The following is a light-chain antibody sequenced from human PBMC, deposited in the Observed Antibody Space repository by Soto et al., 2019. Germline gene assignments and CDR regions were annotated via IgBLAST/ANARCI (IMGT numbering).Light chain of an antibody. CDR3: CSFAANYSV. V-gene: IGLV2-11*01. J-gene: IGLJ3*02. CDR1: SSDVGGYNS. Sequence: QSVLTQPHSVSGSPGQSVTISCTGTSSDVGGYNSVSWYQQHPDKAPKVLIYDVNKRPSGHPDRYSGSKSDITASLTSSGLQAEDEADYCCCSFAANYSVFGGETKLSDL. CDR2: DVN.